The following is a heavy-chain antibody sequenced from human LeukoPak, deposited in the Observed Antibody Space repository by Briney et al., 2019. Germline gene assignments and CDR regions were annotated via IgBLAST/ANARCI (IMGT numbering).Heavy chain of an antibody. CDR1: GYTFTSYY. D-gene: IGHD5-18*01. CDR3: AREPIYTAMVDDGFDY. CDR2: IIPIFGTA. J-gene: IGHJ4*02. Sequence: RASVNVSCKASGYTFTSYYMHWVRQAPGQGLEWMGGIIPIFGTANYAQKFQGRVTITADESTSTAYMELSSLRSEDTAVHYCAREPIYTAMVDDGFDYWGQGTLVTVSS. V-gene: IGHV1-69*13.